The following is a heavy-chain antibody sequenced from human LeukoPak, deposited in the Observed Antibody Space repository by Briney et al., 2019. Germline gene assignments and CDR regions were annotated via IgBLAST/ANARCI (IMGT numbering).Heavy chain of an antibody. CDR2: IYYSGST. V-gene: IGHV4-39*01. J-gene: IGHJ4*02. D-gene: IGHD1-26*01. CDR3: ARRSEWELPDY. Sequence: SETLSLTCTVSGGSISSSSYYWGWIRQPPGKGLEWIGSIYYSGSTYYNPSLKSRVTIPVDTSKNQFSLKLSSVTAADTAVYYCARRSEWELPDYWGQGTLVTVSS. CDR1: GGSISSSSYY.